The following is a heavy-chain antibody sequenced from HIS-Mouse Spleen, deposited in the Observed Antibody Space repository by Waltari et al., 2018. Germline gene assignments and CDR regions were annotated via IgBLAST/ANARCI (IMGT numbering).Heavy chain of an antibody. CDR3: ARADYGDYYFDY. J-gene: IGHJ4*02. Sequence: LQLQASGPGLGKPSETLSLTCTVSVGSISSSRHYWGWIRQPPGKGLEWIGSIDYSGSTYYSPSVKSRVTISVDTSKNPFSLKLSSVTAADTAVYYCARADYGDYYFDYWGQGTLVTVSS. D-gene: IGHD4-17*01. CDR1: VGSISSSRHY. V-gene: IGHV4-39*07. CDR2: IDYSGST.